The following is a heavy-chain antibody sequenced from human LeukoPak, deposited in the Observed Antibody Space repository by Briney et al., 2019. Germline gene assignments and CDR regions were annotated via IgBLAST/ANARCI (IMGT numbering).Heavy chain of an antibody. Sequence: SETLSLTCTVSYGSISSYYWSWIRQPPGKGLEWIGSIYYSGTTYYNPSLKSRVTISLDMSKNQFSLKVSSVTAADTAVYYCARSPRETIFGVVIIDWYFDLWGRGTLVTVSS. V-gene: IGHV4-39*01. CDR2: IYYSGTT. CDR3: ARSPRETIFGVVIIDWYFDL. D-gene: IGHD3-3*01. J-gene: IGHJ2*01. CDR1: YGSISSYY.